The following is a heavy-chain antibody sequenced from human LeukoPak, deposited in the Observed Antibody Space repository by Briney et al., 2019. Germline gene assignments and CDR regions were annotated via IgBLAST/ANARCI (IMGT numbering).Heavy chain of an antibody. CDR1: GGSFSGYY. J-gene: IGHJ4*02. V-gene: IGHV4-34*01. D-gene: IGHD3-10*01. CDR3: AREIPPSYYYGSGTYYSHFDY. Sequence: SETLSLTCAVYGGSFSGYYWSWIRQPPGEGLEWIGEINHSGSTNYNPSLKSRLTISVDTSNNQFSLKLNSVTAADTAVFYCAREIPPSYYYGSGTYYSHFDYWGQGALVTVSS. CDR2: INHSGST.